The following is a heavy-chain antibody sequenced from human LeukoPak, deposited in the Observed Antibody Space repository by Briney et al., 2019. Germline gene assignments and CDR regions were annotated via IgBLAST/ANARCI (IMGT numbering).Heavy chain of an antibody. D-gene: IGHD1-26*01. J-gene: IGHJ3*02. V-gene: IGHV4-4*07. CDR3: ARVSIVVTAFDI. CDR2: IYTSGST. Sequence: RSETLSLTCTVSGGSISSYYLSWIRQPAGKGLEWIGRIYTSGSTNYNPSLKSRVTMSVDTSKNQFYLKLSSVIAADTAVYYCARVSIVVTAFDIWGQGTMVTVSS. CDR1: GGSISSYY.